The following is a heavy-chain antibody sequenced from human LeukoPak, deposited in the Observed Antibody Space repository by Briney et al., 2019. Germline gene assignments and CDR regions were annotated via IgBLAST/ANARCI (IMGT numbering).Heavy chain of an antibody. Sequence: GGSLRLSCAASGFTFSSYGMHWVRQAPGKGLEWVAFIRYDGSNKYYADSVKGRFTISRDNSKNTLYLQMNSLRAEDTAVYYCARDGVGLELKLLFDYWGQGTLVTVSS. CDR2: IRYDGSNK. CDR1: GFTFSSYG. J-gene: IGHJ4*02. V-gene: IGHV3-30*02. D-gene: IGHD1-7*01. CDR3: ARDGVGLELKLLFDY.